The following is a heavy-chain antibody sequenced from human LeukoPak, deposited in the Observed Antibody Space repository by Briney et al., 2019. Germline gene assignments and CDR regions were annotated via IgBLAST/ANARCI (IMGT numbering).Heavy chain of an antibody. J-gene: IGHJ4*02. CDR3: GSGYDIDY. V-gene: IGHV3-48*03. CDR2: ISRSGSTI. Sequence: GGSLRLSCAASGFTFSSYEMNWVRQAPGKGLEWVSYISRSGSTIYYADSVKGRFTISRDNAKNSLYLQMSSLRAEDTTVYYCGSGYDIDYWGQVILVTV. D-gene: IGHD2-2*01. CDR1: GFTFSSYE.